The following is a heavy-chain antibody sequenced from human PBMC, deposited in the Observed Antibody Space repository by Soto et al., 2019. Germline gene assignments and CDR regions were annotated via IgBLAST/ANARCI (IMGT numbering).Heavy chain of an antibody. Sequence: ASVKVSCKASGYTFTSYAMHWVRQAPGQRLEWMGWINAGNGNTKYSQKFQGRVTITRDTSASTAYMELRSLRSDDTAVYYCARSPDRVDIVDWFDPWGQGTLVTVSS. J-gene: IGHJ5*02. D-gene: IGHD2-15*01. CDR2: INAGNGNT. CDR1: GYTFTSYA. CDR3: ARSPDRVDIVDWFDP. V-gene: IGHV1-3*01.